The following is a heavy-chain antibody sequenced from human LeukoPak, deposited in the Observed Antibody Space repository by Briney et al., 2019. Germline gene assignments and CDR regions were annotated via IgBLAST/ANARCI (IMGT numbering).Heavy chain of an antibody. CDR2: ILPAGKES. CDR3: ISAPRE. D-gene: IGHD6-25*01. V-gene: IGHV3-7*01. Sequence: GGSLRLSCAASGFSFSTNMMTWVRQAPGKGLEWVATILPAGKESYRVESVKGRFTVSRDNAKNLLFLQMNSLRADDTAVYYCISAPREGGEGTLVTVSS. J-gene: IGHJ1*01. CDR1: GFSFSTNM.